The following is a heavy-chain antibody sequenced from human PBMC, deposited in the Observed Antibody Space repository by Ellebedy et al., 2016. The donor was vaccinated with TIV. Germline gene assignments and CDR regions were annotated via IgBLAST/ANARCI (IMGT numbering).Heavy chain of an antibody. Sequence: AAPVKVSCKASGYSFGSYGISWVRQAPGQGLEWMGWINTNNGNTNYAEKGQGRVTMTRDSSTNTAYLELRSLRSDDTAVYYCTRASGVQWLLSSGDYWGQGTLVTVSS. J-gene: IGHJ4*02. CDR1: GYSFGSYG. CDR3: TRASGVQWLLSSGDY. D-gene: IGHD3-3*01. V-gene: IGHV1-18*01. CDR2: INTNNGNT.